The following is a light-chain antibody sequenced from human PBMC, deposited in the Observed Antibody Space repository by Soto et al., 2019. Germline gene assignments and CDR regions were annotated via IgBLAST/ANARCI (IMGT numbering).Light chain of an antibody. Sequence: QSVLTQPPSVSAAPGQTVSISCSGSSSNIGNNFVSWYQHLPGTAPKLLILANDKRPSGLPDRFSGSKSDTSATLGIIARQTGDEADYYCATWDTTLSVYVFGTGTKLTVL. V-gene: IGLV1-51*01. CDR2: AND. J-gene: IGLJ1*01. CDR3: ATWDTTLSVYV. CDR1: SSNIGNNF.